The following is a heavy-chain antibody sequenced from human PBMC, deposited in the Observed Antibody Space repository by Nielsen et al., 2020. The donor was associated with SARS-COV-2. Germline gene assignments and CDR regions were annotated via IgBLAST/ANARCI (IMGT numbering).Heavy chain of an antibody. D-gene: IGHD1-26*01. J-gene: IGHJ6*03. V-gene: IGHV1-3*01. CDR2: INAGNGNT. CDR3: ARDLVVGATTWYYMDV. Sequence: ASVKVSCKASGYTFTSYAMHWVRQAPGQRLEWTGWINAGNGNTKYSQKFQGRVTITRDTSASTAYMELSSLRSEDTAVYYCARDLVVGATTWYYMDVWGKGTTVTVSS. CDR1: GYTFTSYA.